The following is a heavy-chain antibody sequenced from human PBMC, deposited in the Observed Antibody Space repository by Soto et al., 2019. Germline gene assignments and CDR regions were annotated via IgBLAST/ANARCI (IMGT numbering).Heavy chain of an antibody. V-gene: IGHV1-69*12. CDR3: ARDKDRLQLGGNYYYILDV. D-gene: IGHD1-1*01. CDR1: GGTFSNSA. J-gene: IGHJ6*02. CDR2: IMPIFRTP. Sequence: QVQLEQSGAEVKKPGSSVKVSCKASGGTFSNSAISWVRQAPGQGLEWMGGIMPIFRTPDYAQKFQGRMTITADEXTSKAYMELSGLRSDDTAVYYWARDKDRLQLGGNYYYILDVWGQGTTVTVSS.